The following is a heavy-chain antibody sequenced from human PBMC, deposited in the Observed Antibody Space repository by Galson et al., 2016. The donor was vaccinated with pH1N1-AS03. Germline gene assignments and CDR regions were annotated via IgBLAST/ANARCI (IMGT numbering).Heavy chain of an antibody. CDR2: SNPDTGGT. Sequence: SVKVSCKASGYPFTAYYMHWVRQAPGQGLEWMGRSNPDTGGTNYAQEFQGRVTLTMDTSSRTAYMALTWLTPDDTAVYYCAGDLSGGDRHTDWYLELWGRGTLVTVSS. J-gene: IGHJ2*01. CDR1: GYPFTAYY. V-gene: IGHV1-2*06. CDR3: AGDLSGGDRHTDWYLEL. D-gene: IGHD2-15*01.